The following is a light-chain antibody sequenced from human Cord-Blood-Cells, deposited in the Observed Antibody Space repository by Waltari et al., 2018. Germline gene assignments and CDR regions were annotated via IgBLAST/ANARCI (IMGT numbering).Light chain of an antibody. V-gene: IGLV2-23*02. CDR2: EVS. Sequence: QSALTQPASVSGSPGPSITISCPGTSSAVGSYNLVSWYQQHPGKAPKLMIYEVSKRPSGVSNRFSGSKSGNTASLTISGLQAEDEADYYCCSYAGSSTYVFGTGTKVTVL. CDR3: CSYAGSSTYV. CDR1: SSAVGSYNL. J-gene: IGLJ1*01.